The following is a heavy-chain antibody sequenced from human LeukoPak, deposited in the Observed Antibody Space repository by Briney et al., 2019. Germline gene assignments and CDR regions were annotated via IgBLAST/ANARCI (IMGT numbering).Heavy chain of an antibody. Sequence: ASETLSLTCTVSGDSMSTYYWSWIRQPPGKGLEWIGFISYSGTTNYNPSLKSRVTISVDTSKNQFSLKVNSVTAADTAVYYCARGGASARPFHYWGQGTLVTVSS. D-gene: IGHD1-26*01. CDR3: ARGGASARPFHY. CDR1: GDSMSTYY. CDR2: ISYSGTT. V-gene: IGHV4-59*01. J-gene: IGHJ4*02.